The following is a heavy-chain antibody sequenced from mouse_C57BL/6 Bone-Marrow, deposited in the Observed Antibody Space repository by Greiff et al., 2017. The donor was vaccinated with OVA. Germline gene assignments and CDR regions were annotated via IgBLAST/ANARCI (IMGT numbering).Heavy chain of an antibody. CDR1: GYTFTDYY. CDR2: LHPNNGGT. Sequence: EVQLQQSGPELVKPGASVKISCKASGYTFTDYYMNWVKQSHGKSLEWIGDLHPNNGGTSYNQKFKGKATLTVDKSSSTAYMELRSLTSEDSAVYYCARSRTVVPFFDDWGQGTTLTVSS. V-gene: IGHV1-26*01. J-gene: IGHJ2*01. D-gene: IGHD1-1*01. CDR3: ARSRTVVPFFDD.